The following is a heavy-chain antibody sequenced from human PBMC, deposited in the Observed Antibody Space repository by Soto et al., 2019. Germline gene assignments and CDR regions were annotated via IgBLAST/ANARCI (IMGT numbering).Heavy chain of an antibody. D-gene: IGHD1-26*01. CDR1: GFTFSSYG. CDR3: ARGGGTTHWFDR. J-gene: IGHJ5*02. Sequence: PGGSLRLSCAASGFTFSSYGMHWVRQAPGKGLEWVAVISYDGSNKYYADSVKGRFTISRDNSKNTLYLQMNSLRADDTAVYYCARGGGTTHWFDRWGQGTLVTVSS. V-gene: IGHV3-30*03. CDR2: ISYDGSNK.